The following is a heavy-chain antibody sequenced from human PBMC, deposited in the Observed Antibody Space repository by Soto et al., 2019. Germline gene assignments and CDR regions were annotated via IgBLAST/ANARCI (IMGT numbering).Heavy chain of an antibody. CDR2: VTSSPSSM. CDR3: AREADFASSGYVLDY. V-gene: IGHV3-21*02. CDR1: GFTFSGFS. J-gene: IGHJ4*02. Sequence: EVQLVESGGGLVKPWGSLRLSCAASGFTFSGFSMNWVRQAPGKGLEWVSSVTSSPSSMFYADSVKGRFTISRDDAKDSLFLQMYSVRADDTAVYYCAREADFASSGYVLDYWGLGTLVTVSS. D-gene: IGHD3-22*01.